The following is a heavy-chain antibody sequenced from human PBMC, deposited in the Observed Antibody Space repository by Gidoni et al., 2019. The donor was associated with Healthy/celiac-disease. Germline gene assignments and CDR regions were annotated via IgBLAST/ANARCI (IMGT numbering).Heavy chain of an antibody. V-gene: IGHV3-23*01. Sequence: EVQLLESGGGLVQPGGSLRPSCAASGFTFRSYAMSWVRQGPGKGLEWVSAISGSGGSTYYADSVKGRFTISRDNSKNTLYLQMNSLRAEDTAVYYCAKDIYYYGSGSYGYWGQGTLVTVSS. CDR3: AKDIYYYGSGSYGY. CDR2: ISGSGGST. J-gene: IGHJ4*02. CDR1: GFTFRSYA. D-gene: IGHD3-10*01.